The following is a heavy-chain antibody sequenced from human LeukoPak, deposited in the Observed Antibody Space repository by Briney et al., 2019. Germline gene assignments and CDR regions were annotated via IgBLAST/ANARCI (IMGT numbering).Heavy chain of an antibody. CDR3: ARDRWTVGDIVPDY. Sequence: GGSLRLSCAASGFTFSSYEMNWVRQAPGKGLEWVSYISSSGSTIYYADSVKGRFTISRDNAKNSLYLQMNSLRAEDTAVYYCARDRWTVGDIVPDYWGQGTLVTDSS. V-gene: IGHV3-48*03. D-gene: IGHD2-15*01. CDR1: GFTFSSYE. CDR2: ISSSGSTI. J-gene: IGHJ4*02.